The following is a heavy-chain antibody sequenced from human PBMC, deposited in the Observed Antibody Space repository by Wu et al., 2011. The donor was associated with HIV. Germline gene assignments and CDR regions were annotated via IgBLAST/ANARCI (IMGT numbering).Heavy chain of an antibody. CDR3: ARVYGYYYDSSGYYKYNWFDP. V-gene: IGHV1-69*05. D-gene: IGHD3-22*01. CDR2: IIPIFGTS. CDR1: GGTFSSYA. J-gene: IGHJ5*02. Sequence: QVQLVQSGAEVKKPGSSVKVSCKASGGTFSSYAISWVRQAPGQGLEWMGRIIPIFGTSNYAQKFQGRVTINMDKSTSTAYMELRSLRSDDTAVYYCARVYGYYYDSSGYYKYNWFDPGAREPWSPSPQ.